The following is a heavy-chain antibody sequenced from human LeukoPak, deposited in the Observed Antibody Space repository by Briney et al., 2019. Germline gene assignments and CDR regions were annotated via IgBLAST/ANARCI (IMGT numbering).Heavy chain of an antibody. CDR3: ARERGAAAEN. CDR1: GFTFSSYA. D-gene: IGHD6-13*01. J-gene: IGHJ4*02. V-gene: IGHV3-30*01. CDR2: ISYDGSNK. Sequence: GRSLRLSCAASGFTFSSYAMHWVRQAPGKGLEWVAVISYDGSNKYYADSVKGRFTISRDNSKNTPYLQMNSLRAEDTAVYYCARERGAAAENWGQGTLVTVSS.